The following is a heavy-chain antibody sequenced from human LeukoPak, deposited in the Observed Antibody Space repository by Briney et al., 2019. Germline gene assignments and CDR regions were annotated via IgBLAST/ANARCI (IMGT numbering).Heavy chain of an antibody. V-gene: IGHV1-2*02. Sequence: GASVKVSCKTSGYTFTDYYFHWVRQAPGQGLEWMGWINPNSGGTNYAQNFQGRVTMTRDTSISTAYMEVTRLRSDDTAVYFCARGRIPPYFDYWGQGTLVTVSS. J-gene: IGHJ4*02. CDR1: GYTFTDYY. CDR2: INPNSGGT. D-gene: IGHD5-18*01. CDR3: ARGRIPPYFDY.